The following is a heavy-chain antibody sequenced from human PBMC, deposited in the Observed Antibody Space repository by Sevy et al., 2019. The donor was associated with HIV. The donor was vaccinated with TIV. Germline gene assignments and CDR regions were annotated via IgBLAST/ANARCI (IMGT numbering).Heavy chain of an antibody. Sequence: ASVKVSCKVSGYTLTKLSMHWVRQGPGKGLEWMGSFDPEDGETIYAQKFQGRVTMTEDTSTDTAHMELRSLKSEDTAVYYCATTKGYYESSGSPFDYWGQGTLVTVSS. D-gene: IGHD3-22*01. CDR3: ATTKGYYESSGSPFDY. CDR1: GYTLTKLS. V-gene: IGHV1-24*01. J-gene: IGHJ4*02. CDR2: FDPEDGET.